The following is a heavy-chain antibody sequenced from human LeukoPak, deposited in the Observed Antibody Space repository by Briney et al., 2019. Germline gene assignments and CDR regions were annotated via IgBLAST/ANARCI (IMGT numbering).Heavy chain of an antibody. Sequence: ASVKVSCKASGGTFSSYAISWVRQAPGQGLEWMGGIIPIFGTANYAQKFQGRVTITTDESTSTAYMELSSLRSEDTAVYYCARDLPDYYYYYMDVWGKGTTVTVSS. V-gene: IGHV1-69*05. CDR1: GGTFSSYA. CDR3: ARDLPDYYYYYMDV. CDR2: IIPIFGTA. J-gene: IGHJ6*03.